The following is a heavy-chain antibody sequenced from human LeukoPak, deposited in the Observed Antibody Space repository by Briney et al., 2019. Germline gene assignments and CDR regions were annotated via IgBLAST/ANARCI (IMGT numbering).Heavy chain of an antibody. J-gene: IGHJ4*02. V-gene: IGHV3-30*03. CDR2: ISHDGSYK. D-gene: IGHD3-3*01. CDR3: ARDNRYYEIGYYFDY. CDR1: GFTLSSYG. Sequence: GGSLRLSCAASGFTLSSYGMHWVRQAPGKGLEWVAVISHDGSYKYYGDSVKGRFSISRDNSKNTLYLQMNSLRAEDTAVYYCARDNRYYEIGYYFDYWGQGTLVTVSS.